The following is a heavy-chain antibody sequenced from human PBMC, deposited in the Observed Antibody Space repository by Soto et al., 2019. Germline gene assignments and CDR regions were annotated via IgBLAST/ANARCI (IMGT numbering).Heavy chain of an antibody. D-gene: IGHD3-16*01. J-gene: IGHJ5*02. V-gene: IGHV4-59*01. CDR3: ARGENSHYDYVWGSINWFDP. CDR1: GGSISSYY. Sequence: SETLSLTCTVSGGSISSYYWSWIRQPPGKGLEWIGYIYYSGSTNYNPPLKSRVTISVDTSKNQFSLKLSSVTAADTAVYYCARGENSHYDYVWGSINWFDPWGQGTLVTVSS. CDR2: IYYSGST.